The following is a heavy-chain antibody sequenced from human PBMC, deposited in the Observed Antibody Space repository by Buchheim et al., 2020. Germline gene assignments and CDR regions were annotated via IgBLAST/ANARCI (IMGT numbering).Heavy chain of an antibody. V-gene: IGHV4-30-4*01. CDR2: IYYSGST. CDR3: ARVPAAAGYYYYGMDV. Sequence: QVQLQESGPGLVKPSQTLSLTCTVSGGSISSGDYYWSWIRQPPGKGLEWIGYIYYSGSTYYNPSLKSRVTISVDTSKTHFSLKLSSVTAADTAVYYCARVPAAAGYYYYGMDVWGQGTT. D-gene: IGHD6-13*01. CDR1: GGSISSGDYY. J-gene: IGHJ6*02.